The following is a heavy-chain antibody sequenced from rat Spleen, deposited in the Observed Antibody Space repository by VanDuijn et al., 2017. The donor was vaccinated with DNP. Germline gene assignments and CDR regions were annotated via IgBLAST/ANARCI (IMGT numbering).Heavy chain of an antibody. CDR1: GFTFTNFP. D-gene: IGHD1-11*01. Sequence: EVQLVESGGGLVQPGRSMKLSCAASGFTFTNFPMAWVRQAPTKGLEWVASISTSGGSTYYRDSVKGRFTISRDNAKNTLYLQMNSLRSEDTASYYCARGGRSYFDYWGQGVMVTVSS. CDR3: ARGGRSYFDY. J-gene: IGHJ2*01. CDR2: ISTSGGST. V-gene: IGHV5-46*01.